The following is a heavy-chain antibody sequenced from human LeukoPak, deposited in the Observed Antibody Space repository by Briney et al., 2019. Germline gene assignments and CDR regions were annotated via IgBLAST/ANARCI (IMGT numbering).Heavy chain of an antibody. CDR1: GFTFSSYA. Sequence: GGSLRLSCAASGFTFSSYAMHWVRQAPGKGLEWVAVISYDGSNKYYADSVKGRFTISRDNSKNTLYLQMNSLRAEDTAVYYCARDVYGDYADYWGQGTLVTVSS. CDR2: ISYDGSNK. D-gene: IGHD4-17*01. CDR3: ARDVYGDYADY. J-gene: IGHJ4*02. V-gene: IGHV3-30-3*01.